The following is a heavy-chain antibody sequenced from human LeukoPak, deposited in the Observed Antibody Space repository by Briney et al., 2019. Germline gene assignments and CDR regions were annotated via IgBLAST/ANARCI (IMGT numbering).Heavy chain of an antibody. D-gene: IGHD3-9*01. CDR1: GDSVSNYY. CDR3: ARKRSFDL. Sequence: SETLPLTCTVSGDSVSNYYWSWIRQPPGKRLEWIGCIYYSESATYNPSLKSRVTISLDTSKNQFFLKLSSVTAADTAVYYCARKRSFDLWGQGTLVTVSS. V-gene: IGHV4-59*02. CDR2: IYYSESA. J-gene: IGHJ4*02.